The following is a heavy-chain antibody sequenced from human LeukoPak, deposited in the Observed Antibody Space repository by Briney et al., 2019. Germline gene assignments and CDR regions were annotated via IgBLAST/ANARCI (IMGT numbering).Heavy chain of an antibody. CDR1: GYSFTSYW. CDR3: ARLEAAAGTNWFDP. CDR2: IYPGDSDT. J-gene: IGHJ5*02. D-gene: IGHD6-13*01. V-gene: IGHV5-51*01. Sequence: HGESLKISCKGSGYSFTSYWIGWVRQMPGKGLEWMGIIYPGDSDTRYSPSFQGQVTISADKSISTAYLQWSSLKASDTAMCYCARLEAAAGTNWFDPWGQGTLVTVSS.